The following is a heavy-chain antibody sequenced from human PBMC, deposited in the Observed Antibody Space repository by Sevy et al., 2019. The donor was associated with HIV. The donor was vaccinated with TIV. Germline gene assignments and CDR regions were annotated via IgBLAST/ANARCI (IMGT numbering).Heavy chain of an antibody. CDR2: INPNSGGT. J-gene: IGHJ3*02. CDR1: GYTFTGYY. D-gene: IGHD3-3*01. CDR3: ARGYYDFWSGYPRVDAFDI. V-gene: IGHV1-2*04. Sequence: ASVKVSCKASGYTFTGYYMHWVRQAPGQGLEWMGWINPNSGGTNYAQKFQGWVTMTRDTSISTAYLELSRLISDYTAGYYGARGYYDFWSGYPRVDAFDIWGQGTMVTVSS.